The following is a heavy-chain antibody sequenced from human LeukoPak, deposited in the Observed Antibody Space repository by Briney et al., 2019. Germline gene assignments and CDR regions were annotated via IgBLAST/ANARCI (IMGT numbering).Heavy chain of an antibody. J-gene: IGHJ4*02. CDR1: GFTFSSFA. Sequence: GGSLRLSCAASGFTFSSFAMHWVRQAPGKGLEWVSSIVGSSGNTYYADSVKGRFTISGDNSKNTLYLQMSSLRAEDTAVYYCANPAGYFDSSGYDVDYWGQGTLVTVSS. D-gene: IGHD3-22*01. CDR2: IVGSSGNT. V-gene: IGHV3-23*01. CDR3: ANPAGYFDSSGYDVDY.